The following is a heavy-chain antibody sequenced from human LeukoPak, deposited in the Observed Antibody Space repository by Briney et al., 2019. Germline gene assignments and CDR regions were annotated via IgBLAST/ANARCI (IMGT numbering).Heavy chain of an antibody. CDR1: GFTISSYW. Sequence: QSGGSLRLSCAASGFTISSYWMHWVRQAPGKGLVWVSRINSDGSSTSYADSVKGRFTISRDNAKNTLYLQMNSLRAEDTAVYYCARERTSGWDAFDFWGQGTLVTVSS. V-gene: IGHV3-74*01. J-gene: IGHJ4*02. CDR2: INSDGSST. CDR3: ARERTSGWDAFDF. D-gene: IGHD6-19*01.